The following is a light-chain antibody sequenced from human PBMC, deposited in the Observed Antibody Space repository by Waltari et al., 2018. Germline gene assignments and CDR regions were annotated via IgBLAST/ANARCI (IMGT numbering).Light chain of an antibody. CDR1: QSVSSSY. Sequence: EIVLTQSPGTLSLSPGERATLSCRASQSVSSSYLAWYQQKPGQAPRLLNDGASSRATGIPDTCSGSWSGTDFTLTISRLEPEDFAVYYCQQYGSSPPLTFGGGTKVEIK. CDR3: QQYGSSPPLT. J-gene: IGKJ4*01. CDR2: GAS. V-gene: IGKV3-20*01.